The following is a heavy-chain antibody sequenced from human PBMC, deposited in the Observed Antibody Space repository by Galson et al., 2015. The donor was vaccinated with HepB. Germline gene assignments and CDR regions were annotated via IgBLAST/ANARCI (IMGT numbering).Heavy chain of an antibody. D-gene: IGHD2-2*01. J-gene: IGHJ3*02. CDR3: ARDRPYCSSSSCYAPDAFDI. CDR1: GFTFSSYG. Sequence: SLRLTCAASGFTFSSYGMHWVRQAPGKGLEWVAFIWYDGSKKFYVDSVQGRFTISRDNSKNTLYLQMNSLRAEDTAVYYCARDRPYCSSSSCYAPDAFDIWGQGTMVTVSS. V-gene: IGHV3-33*08. CDR2: IWYDGSKK.